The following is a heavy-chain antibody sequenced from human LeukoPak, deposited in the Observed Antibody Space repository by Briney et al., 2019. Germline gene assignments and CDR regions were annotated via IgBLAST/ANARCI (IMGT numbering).Heavy chain of an antibody. D-gene: IGHD3-22*01. J-gene: IGHJ4*02. CDR2: INPSGGST. Sequence: ASVKVSCKASGYTFTSYFMHWVRQAPGQGPEWMGIINPSGGSTSYAQKFQGRVTMSRDTSTSTVYMELDSLTSDDTAVYFCARDPDGSGSYPIDYWGQGTLVTVSS. CDR1: GYTFTSYF. CDR3: ARDPDGSGSYPIDY. V-gene: IGHV1-46*01.